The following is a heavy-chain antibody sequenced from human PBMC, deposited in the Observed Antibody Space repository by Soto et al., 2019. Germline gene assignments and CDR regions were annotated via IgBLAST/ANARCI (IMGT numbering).Heavy chain of an antibody. CDR2: ISGSGGST. CDR3: AKDVLRQQLVPLLGRPGFDY. V-gene: IGHV3-23*01. D-gene: IGHD6-13*01. CDR1: GFTFSSYA. Sequence: GGSLRLSCAASGFTFSSYAMSWVRQAPGKGLEWVSAISGSGGSTYYADSVKGRFTISRDNSKNTLYLQMNSLRAEDTAVYYCAKDVLRQQLVPLLGRPGFDYWGQGTLVTVSS. J-gene: IGHJ4*02.